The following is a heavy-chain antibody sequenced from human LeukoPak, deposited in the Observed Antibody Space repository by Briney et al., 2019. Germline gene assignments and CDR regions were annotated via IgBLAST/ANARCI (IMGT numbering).Heavy chain of an antibody. D-gene: IGHD3-16*02. J-gene: IGHJ4*02. CDR3: AKYGVSESYRGLDY. CDR2: ISDTGDVA. V-gene: IGHV3-23*01. Sequence: PGGSLTLSCAPSRFTFRTYAMSWVRQAPAKGMDWVSRISDTGDVAYYADSVKGRFTISRNNSQNTLYLQMNSLRAEDTGLYYCAKYGVSESYRGLDYRGQGTLVTVTS. CDR1: RFTFRTYA.